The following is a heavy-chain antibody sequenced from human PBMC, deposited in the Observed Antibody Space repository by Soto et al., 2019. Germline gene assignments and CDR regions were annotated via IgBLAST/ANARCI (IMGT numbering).Heavy chain of an antibody. J-gene: IGHJ5*02. CDR3: ARGGSRPPPPNNWFDP. V-gene: IGHV3-21*01. Sequence: GGSLRLSCAASGFTFSSYSMNWVRQAPGKGLEWVSSISSSSSYIYYADSVKGRFTISRDNAKNSLYLQMNSLRAEDTAVDYLARGGSRPPPPNNWFDPWGQGTLVTVSS. CDR1: GFTFSSYS. CDR2: ISSSSSYI. D-gene: IGHD6-13*01.